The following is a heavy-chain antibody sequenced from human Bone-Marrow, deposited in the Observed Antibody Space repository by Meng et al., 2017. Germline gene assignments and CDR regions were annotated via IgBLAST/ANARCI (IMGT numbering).Heavy chain of an antibody. CDR1: GGSFSGYY. J-gene: IGHJ4*02. V-gene: IGHV4-34*01. D-gene: IGHD3-22*01. Sequence: QVQLQQWGAGLLKPSETLSLTCAVYGGSFSGYYWSWIRQPPGKGLEWIGEINHSGSTNYNPSLKSRVTISVDTSKNQFSLKLSSVTAADTAVYYYAREDRYYYDSRVDYWGQGTLVTVSS. CDR3: AREDRYYYDSRVDY. CDR2: INHSGST.